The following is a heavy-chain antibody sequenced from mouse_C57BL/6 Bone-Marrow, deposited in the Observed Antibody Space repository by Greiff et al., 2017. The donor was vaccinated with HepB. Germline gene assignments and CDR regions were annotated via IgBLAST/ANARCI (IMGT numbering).Heavy chain of an antibody. J-gene: IGHJ3*01. Sequence: VQLQQSGAELVRPGASVTLSCKASGYTFTDYEMHWVKQTPVHGLEWIGAIDPETGGTAYNQKFKGKAILTADKSSSTAYMELRSLTSEDSAVYYCRRFQDSSGYWFAYWGQGTLVTVSA. V-gene: IGHV1-15*01. CDR2: IDPETGGT. CDR3: RRFQDSSGYWFAY. CDR1: GYTFTDYE. D-gene: IGHD3-2*02.